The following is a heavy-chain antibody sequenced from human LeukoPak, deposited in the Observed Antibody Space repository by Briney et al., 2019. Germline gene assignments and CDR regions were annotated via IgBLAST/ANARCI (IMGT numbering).Heavy chain of an antibody. J-gene: IGHJ6*03. CDR1: GGSISSYY. CDR2: IYYSGST. Sequence: PSETLSLTCTVSGGSISSYYWSWIRQPPGKGLEWIGYIYYSGSTNYNPSLKSLVTISVDTSKNQFSLQLSSVTAADTAVYYCARDLSKANYYYYMDVWGKGTTVTVSS. V-gene: IGHV4-59*01. CDR3: ARDLSKANYYYYMDV. D-gene: IGHD2/OR15-2a*01.